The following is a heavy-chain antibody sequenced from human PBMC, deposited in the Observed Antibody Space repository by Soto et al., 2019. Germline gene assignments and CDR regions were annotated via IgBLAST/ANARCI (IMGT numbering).Heavy chain of an antibody. V-gene: IGHV3-48*02. CDR1: GFTFSSYS. CDR3: ASVEGGVDSSSWGYFQH. D-gene: IGHD6-13*01. J-gene: IGHJ1*01. CDR2: ISSSSSTI. Sequence: GGSLRLSCAASGFTFSSYSMNWVRQAPGKGLEWVSYISSSSSTIYYADSVKGRFTISRDNAKNSLYLQMNSLRDEDTAVYYCASVEGGVDSSSWGYFQHWGQGTLVTVSS.